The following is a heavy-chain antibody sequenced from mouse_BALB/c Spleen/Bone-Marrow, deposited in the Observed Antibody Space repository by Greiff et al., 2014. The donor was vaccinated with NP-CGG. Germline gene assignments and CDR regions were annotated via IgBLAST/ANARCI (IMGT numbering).Heavy chain of an antibody. CDR3: ARGGYGSTFYFDY. CDR1: GYSFTGYY. J-gene: IGHJ2*01. Sequence: LVKTGASVKISCKASGYSFTGYYIHWVKQSHGESLEWIGYISCYNGATSYNQKFKGKATFTVDTSSSTAYMQFNSLTSEDSAVYYCARGGYGSTFYFDYWGQGTTLTVSS. CDR2: ISCYNGAT. V-gene: IGHV1S34*01. D-gene: IGHD1-1*01.